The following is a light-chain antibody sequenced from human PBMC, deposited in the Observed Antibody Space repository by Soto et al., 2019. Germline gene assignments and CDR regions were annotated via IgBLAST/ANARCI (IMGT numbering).Light chain of an antibody. CDR2: DAS. V-gene: IGKV1-5*01. CDR1: QSISSW. J-gene: IGKJ1*01. CDR3: QQYKSYSMT. Sequence: DIHMTQSPSTLSASVGDRVTITCRASQSISSWLAWYQQKPGKAPKLLIYDASRLESGVPSRFSGSGSGTEFTLTISSLQPDDFATYYCQQYKSYSMTFGQGTKVEIK.